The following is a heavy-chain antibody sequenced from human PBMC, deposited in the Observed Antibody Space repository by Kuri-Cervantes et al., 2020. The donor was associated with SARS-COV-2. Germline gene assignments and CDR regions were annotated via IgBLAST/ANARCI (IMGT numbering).Heavy chain of an antibody. CDR1: GFTFSSYE. D-gene: IGHD3-16*01. CDR3: APRGEGSGFDY. CDR2: ISSSGSTI. V-gene: IGHV3-48*03. J-gene: IGHJ4*02. Sequence: LSLTCAASGFTFSSYEMNWVRQAPGKGLEWVPYISSSGSTIYYADSVKGRFTISRDNAKNSLYLQMNSLRAEDTAVYYCAPRGEGSGFDYWGQGTLVTVSS.